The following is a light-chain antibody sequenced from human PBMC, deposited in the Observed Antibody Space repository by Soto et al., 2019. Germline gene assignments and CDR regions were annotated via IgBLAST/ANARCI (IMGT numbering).Light chain of an antibody. J-gene: IGKJ5*01. CDR2: AAS. CDR3: QQRSVWPIT. Sequence: EIVLTQSPGTLSLSPGERATLSCRASQSVSSTYLAWYQQKPGQAPRLLIYAASSRETGIPDTFSGSGSGTDFTLTISRLEPEDFAVYYCQQRSVWPITFGQGTRLEIK. CDR1: QSVSSTY. V-gene: IGKV3D-20*02.